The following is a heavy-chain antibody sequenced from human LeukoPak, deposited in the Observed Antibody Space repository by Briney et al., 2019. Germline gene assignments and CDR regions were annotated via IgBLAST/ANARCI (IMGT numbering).Heavy chain of an antibody. J-gene: IGHJ4*02. CDR1: GFTFSSYW. Sequence: AGGSLRLSCAASGFTFSSYWMTWVRQAPGKGLEWVANINQDGREKYYVDSVKGRFTISRDNAKNSLYLQMNSLRAEDTAVYSCARDEGGSYYRYFDYWGQGTLVTVSS. V-gene: IGHV3-7*01. CDR2: INQDGREK. D-gene: IGHD1-26*01. CDR3: ARDEGGSYYRYFDY.